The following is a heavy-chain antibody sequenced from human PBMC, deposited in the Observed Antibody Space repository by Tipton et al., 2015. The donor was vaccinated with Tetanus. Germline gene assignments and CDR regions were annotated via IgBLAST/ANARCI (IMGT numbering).Heavy chain of an antibody. Sequence: QSGAEVRKPGSSVKVSCKASGGTFSSYAISWVRQAPGQGLEWMGGIIPIFGTANYAQKFQGKVTITADESTSTAYMELSSLRSEDTAVYYCAREQQQPIHDAFDIWGQGTMVTVSS. CDR3: AREQQQPIHDAFDI. CDR1: GGTFSSYA. CDR2: IIPIFGTA. D-gene: IGHD6-13*01. J-gene: IGHJ3*02. V-gene: IGHV1-69*01.